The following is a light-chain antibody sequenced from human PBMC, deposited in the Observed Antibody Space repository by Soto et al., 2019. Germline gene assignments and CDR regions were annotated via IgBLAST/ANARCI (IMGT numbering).Light chain of an antibody. Sequence: EILLTPSPATMSVSPGERATLSCRASQSVSSDLAWYQQKPGQAPRLLIFDASNRATGIPARFSGSGSETDFTLTISSLEPEDFAVYYCHQRRSWPRTFGQGTKVDIK. CDR3: HQRRSWPRT. V-gene: IGKV3-11*01. CDR1: QSVSSD. J-gene: IGKJ1*01. CDR2: DAS.